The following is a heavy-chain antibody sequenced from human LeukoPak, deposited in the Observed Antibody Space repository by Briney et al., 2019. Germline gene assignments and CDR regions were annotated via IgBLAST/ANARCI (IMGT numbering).Heavy chain of an antibody. V-gene: IGHV4-34*01. CDR2: INHSGST. J-gene: IGHJ4*02. CDR1: GGSFSGYY. D-gene: IGHD2-2*01. Sequence: SETLSLTCAVYGGSFSGYYWSWIRQPPGKGLEWIGEINHSGSTNYNPSPKSRVTISVDTSKNQFSLKLSSVTAADTAVYYCARGHQKGYCSSTSCYANDYWGQGTLVTVSS. CDR3: ARGHQKGYCSSTSCYANDY.